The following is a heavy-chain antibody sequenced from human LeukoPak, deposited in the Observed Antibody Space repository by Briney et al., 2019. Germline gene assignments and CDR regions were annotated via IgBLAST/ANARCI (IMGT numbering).Heavy chain of an antibody. Sequence: SGPTLVNPTQTLTLTCTFSGFSLSTSGVGVGWVRQPPGKALEWLALIYWNDDKRYSPSLKSRLTITKDTSKNQVVLTMTNMDPVDTATYYCARHRKAETPDYWGQGTLVTVSS. CDR1: GFSLSTSGVG. J-gene: IGHJ4*02. D-gene: IGHD6-19*01. CDR3: ARHRKAETPDY. V-gene: IGHV2-5*01. CDR2: IYWNDDK.